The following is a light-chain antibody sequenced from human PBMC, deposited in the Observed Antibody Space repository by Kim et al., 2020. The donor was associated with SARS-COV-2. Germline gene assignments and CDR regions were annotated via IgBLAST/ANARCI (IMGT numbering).Light chain of an antibody. J-gene: IGKJ5*01. CDR2: GAS. CDR1: QSISNNY. V-gene: IGKV3-20*01. CDR3: QQYDSSPIT. Sequence: EIVLTQSPSTLSLSPGEGDTLSCRASQSISNNYFAWYQQKPGQAPRPLIYGASNRATGIPDRFSGSGSGTEFTLTINRLEAEDFAVYFCQQYDSSPITFGQGTRLEIK.